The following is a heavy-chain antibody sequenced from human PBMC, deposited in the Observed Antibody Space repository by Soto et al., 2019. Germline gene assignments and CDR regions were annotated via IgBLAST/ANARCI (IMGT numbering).Heavy chain of an antibody. Sequence: QVQLVESGGGVVQPGRYLSLYCAASGFTFSSYGMHWVRQAPGKGLEWVAVIWYDGSNKYYADSVKGRFTLSRDNFMHTLYLEMNLLSAEDTAVYYCAREVSHSSLYYYYYYMDVWGKGTTVTVSS. CDR1: GFTFSSYG. V-gene: IGHV3-33*01. CDR2: IWYDGSNK. D-gene: IGHD2-21*01. CDR3: AREVSHSSLYYYYYYMDV. J-gene: IGHJ6*03.